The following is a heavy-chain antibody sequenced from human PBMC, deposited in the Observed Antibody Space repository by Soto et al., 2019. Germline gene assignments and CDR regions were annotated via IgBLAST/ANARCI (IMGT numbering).Heavy chain of an antibody. V-gene: IGHV4-34*01. CDR3: ARALGVGLFDY. J-gene: IGHJ4*02. CDR1: GGSFSGYY. CDR2: INHSGST. D-gene: IGHD2-21*01. Sequence: QVQLQQWGAGLLKPSETLSLTCAVYGGSFSGYYWSWIRQPPGKGLEWIGEINHSGSTNYNPSLKSRVTISVDTSKNQFSLKLSSVTAADTAVYYCARALGVGLFDYWGQGTLVTVSS.